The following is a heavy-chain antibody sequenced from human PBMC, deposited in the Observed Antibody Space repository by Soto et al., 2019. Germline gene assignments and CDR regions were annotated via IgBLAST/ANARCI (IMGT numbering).Heavy chain of an antibody. CDR1: GGSFSSGDYY. J-gene: IGHJ6*02. Sequence: SETLSLTCTVSGGSFSSGDYYWSWIRQPPGKGLEWIGYIYYSGSTYYNPSLKSRVTISVDTSKNQFSLKLSSVTAADTAVYYCARGGRRSPGMDVWGQGTTVTVSS. V-gene: IGHV4-30-4*01. CDR2: IYYSGST. CDR3: ARGGRRSPGMDV.